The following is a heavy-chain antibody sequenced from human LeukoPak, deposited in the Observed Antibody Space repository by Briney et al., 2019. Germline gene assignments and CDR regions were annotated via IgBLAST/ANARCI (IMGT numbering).Heavy chain of an antibody. D-gene: IGHD7-27*01. J-gene: IGHJ6*02. Sequence: ASAKVSCKVSGYTLTELSMHWVRQAPGKGLEWMGGFDPEDGETIYAQKFQGRVTMTEDTSTDTAYMELSSLRSEDTAVYYCARAGLWVAYYYYGMDVWGQGTTVTVSS. CDR1: GYTLTELS. CDR2: FDPEDGET. CDR3: ARAGLWVAYYYYGMDV. V-gene: IGHV1-24*01.